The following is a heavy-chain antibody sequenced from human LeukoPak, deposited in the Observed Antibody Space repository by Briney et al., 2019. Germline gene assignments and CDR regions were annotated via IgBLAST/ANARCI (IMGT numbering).Heavy chain of an antibody. D-gene: IGHD3-22*01. CDR3: AMIKEG. V-gene: IGHV3-74*01. CDR1: GFTFSNNW. Sequence: PGGSLRLSCAASGFTFSNNWMHWVRQAPGKGLVWVSRINSDGRTTTYADSVKGRFTISRDNAKNTLYLQMNSLRAEDTAVYYWAMIKEGWGQGTLVTVSS. CDR2: INSDGRTT. J-gene: IGHJ4*02.